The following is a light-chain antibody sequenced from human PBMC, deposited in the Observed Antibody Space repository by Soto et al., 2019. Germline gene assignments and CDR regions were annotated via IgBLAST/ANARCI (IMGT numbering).Light chain of an antibody. V-gene: IGKV1-5*01. CDR3: LQYSSHSWT. Sequence: DIQMTQSPSTLSASVGDRVTITCRASRSISDWLAWYQQKPGKAPELLIFDASILKSGVPSRFSGSGSGTEFTLTISRLQPDDVATYYCLQYSSHSWTFGQGTKVDIK. J-gene: IGKJ1*01. CDR1: RSISDW. CDR2: DAS.